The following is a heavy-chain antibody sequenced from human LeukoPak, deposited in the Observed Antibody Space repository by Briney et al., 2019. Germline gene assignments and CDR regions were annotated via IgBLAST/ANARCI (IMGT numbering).Heavy chain of an antibody. Sequence: GGSLRLSCAASGFTFSSYGMHWVRQAPGKGLEWVAVIWYDGSNKYYADSVKGRFTISRDNSKNTLYLQMNSLRAEDTAVYYCARGLDRPDAFDIWGQGTMVTVSS. CDR1: GFTFSSYG. V-gene: IGHV3-33*01. CDR2: IWYDGSNK. D-gene: IGHD3-16*01. J-gene: IGHJ3*02. CDR3: ARGLDRPDAFDI.